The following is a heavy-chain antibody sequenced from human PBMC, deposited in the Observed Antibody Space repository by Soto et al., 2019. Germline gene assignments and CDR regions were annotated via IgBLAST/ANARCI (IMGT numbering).Heavy chain of an antibody. V-gene: IGHV4-59*01. Sequence: PSETLSLTCTVSGTSISSYYWSWIRQPPGKGLEWIANIHYSGTTNYNPSLASRVALSVDTSKNQFSLKMTSVTAADRAMYFCARYNSYAIDYWGRGTLVTVSS. CDR1: GTSISSYY. CDR3: ARYNSYAIDY. J-gene: IGHJ4*02. CDR2: IHYSGTT. D-gene: IGHD2-8*01.